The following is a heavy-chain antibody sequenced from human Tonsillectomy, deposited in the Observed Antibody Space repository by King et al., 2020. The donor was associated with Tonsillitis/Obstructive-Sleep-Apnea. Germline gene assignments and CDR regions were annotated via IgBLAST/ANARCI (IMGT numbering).Heavy chain of an antibody. Sequence: TLKESVPVLVKPTETLTLTCTVSGFSLSNARMGVSCIRQPPAKALEWLAHIFSNDEKSYSTSLKYRLTISKDTSKSQVVLTMTNMDPVDTATYYCARTLVVVPAAIPWYFDYWGQGTLVTVSS. CDR2: IFSNDEK. D-gene: IGHD2-2*01. CDR3: ARTLVVVPAAIPWYFDY. CDR1: GFSLSNARMG. V-gene: IGHV2-26*01. J-gene: IGHJ4*02.